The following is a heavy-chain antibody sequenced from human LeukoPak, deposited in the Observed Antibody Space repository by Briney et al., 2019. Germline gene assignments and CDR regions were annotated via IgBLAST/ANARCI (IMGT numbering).Heavy chain of an antibody. V-gene: IGHV1-69*01. CDR3: AKKRDSSGYYYFDY. Sequence: SVKVSCKASGGTFSSYAINWMRQAPGQGLEWMGGIIRISATANYAQKFQGRVTITADESTSTAYMELSSLRSEDTAVYYCAKKRDSSGYYYFDYWGQGTLVTVSS. CDR2: IIRISATA. CDR1: GGTFSSYA. D-gene: IGHD3-22*01. J-gene: IGHJ4*02.